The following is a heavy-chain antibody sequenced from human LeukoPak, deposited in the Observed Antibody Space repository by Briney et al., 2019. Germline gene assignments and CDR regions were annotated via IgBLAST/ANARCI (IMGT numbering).Heavy chain of an antibody. J-gene: IGHJ4*02. V-gene: IGHV3-21*01. CDR2: ISSSSSYI. D-gene: IGHD3-22*01. Sequence: GGSLRLSCAASGFTFSSYSMNWVRQAPGKGLEWVSSISSSSSYIYYADSVKGRFTISRDNAKNSLYPQMNSLRAEDTAVYYCAISYYDSSGYFDYWGQGTLVTVSS. CDR3: AISYYDSSGYFDY. CDR1: GFTFSSYS.